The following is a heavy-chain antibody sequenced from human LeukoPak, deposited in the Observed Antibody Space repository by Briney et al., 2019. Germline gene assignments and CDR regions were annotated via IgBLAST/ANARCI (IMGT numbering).Heavy chain of an antibody. V-gene: IGHV3-21*01. J-gene: IGHJ3*01. CDR2: ISSRSSFI. CDR1: EFTFSDYT. Sequence: PGGSLRLSCVASEFTFSDYTMNWGRQAPGKGLEWVSSISSRSSFINYAESVRGRFTISRDNARNSVYLQMDSLRAEDTAVYFCARDWARTGYCSSANCPDAFDLWGQGTMVTVSS. CDR3: ARDWARTGYCSSANCPDAFDL. D-gene: IGHD2-2*01.